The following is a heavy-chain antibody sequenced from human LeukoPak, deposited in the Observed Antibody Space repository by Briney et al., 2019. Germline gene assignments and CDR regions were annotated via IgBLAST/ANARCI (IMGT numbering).Heavy chain of an antibody. V-gene: IGHV4-34*01. CDR2: INHSGST. Sequence: SETLSLTCAVYGGSFSGYYWSWIRQPPGKGLEWIGEINHSGSTNYNPSLKSRVTTSVDTSKNQFSLKLSSVTAADTAVYYCARQKGLWGQGTLVTVSS. CDR1: GGSFSGYY. J-gene: IGHJ4*02. CDR3: ARQKGL.